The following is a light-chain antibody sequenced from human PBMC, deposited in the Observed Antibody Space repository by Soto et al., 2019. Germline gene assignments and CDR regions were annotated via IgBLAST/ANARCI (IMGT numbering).Light chain of an antibody. CDR3: SSYAGINNLGV. CDR1: SSDVGGYKY. J-gene: IGLJ1*01. V-gene: IGLV2-8*01. CDR2: EVN. Sequence: QSALTQPPSASGSPGQSVTISCTGTSSDVGGYKYVSWHQQHPGKAPKLMIFEVNKRPSGVPDRFSRSKSGNTASLTVSGLQAEDEADYYCSSYAGINNLGVFGTGTKLTVL.